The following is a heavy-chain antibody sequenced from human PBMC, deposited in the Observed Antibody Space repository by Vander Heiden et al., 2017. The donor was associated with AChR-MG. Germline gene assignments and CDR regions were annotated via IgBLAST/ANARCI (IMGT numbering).Heavy chain of an antibody. Sequence: QVQVVESGGGVVQPGRSLRLSCAASGFKFSHSGMHWLRQPPGKGLEWVAFIRYDGRDTYYADSVKGRFTISRDNSRDTLYLQMNSLRDDDSAVYFCARDESPGGVIATYFDNWGQGTLVTVSS. CDR2: IRYDGRDT. CDR1: GFKFSHSG. D-gene: IGHD3-16*02. CDR3: ARDESPGGVIATYFDN. V-gene: IGHV3-33*01. J-gene: IGHJ4*02.